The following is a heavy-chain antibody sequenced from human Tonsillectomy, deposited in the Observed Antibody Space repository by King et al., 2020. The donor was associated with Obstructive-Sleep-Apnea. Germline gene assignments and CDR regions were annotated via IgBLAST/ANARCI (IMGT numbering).Heavy chain of an antibody. V-gene: IGHV3-7*01. CDR2: IKQDGSEK. CDR1: GFTFSDYW. J-gene: IGHJ4*02. CDR3: AKGSYRHDY. Sequence: DVQLVESGGGLVQSGGSLRLSCAASGFTFSDYWMTWVRQAPGKGLEWVANIKQDGSEKYYVDSVKGRFTISRANADNSLSLQMDSLRAEDTAVYYCAKGSYRHDYWGQGTLVTVSS. D-gene: IGHD3-16*02.